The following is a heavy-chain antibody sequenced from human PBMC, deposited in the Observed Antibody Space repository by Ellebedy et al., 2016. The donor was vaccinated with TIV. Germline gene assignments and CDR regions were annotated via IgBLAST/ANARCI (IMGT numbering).Heavy chain of an antibody. CDR2: ISSSSSTI. V-gene: IGHV3-48*02. Sequence: GGSLRLSXAASGFTFSSYSMNWVRQAPGKGLEWVSYISSSSSTIYYADSVKGRFTISRDNAKNSLYLQMNSLREEDTAVYYCARVPGSFSLNWFDPWGQGTLVTVSS. D-gene: IGHD3-10*01. CDR3: ARVPGSFSLNWFDP. J-gene: IGHJ5*02. CDR1: GFTFSSYS.